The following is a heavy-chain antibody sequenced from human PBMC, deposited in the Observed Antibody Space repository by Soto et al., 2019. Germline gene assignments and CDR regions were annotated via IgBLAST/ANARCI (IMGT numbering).Heavy chain of an antibody. D-gene: IGHD3-3*01. V-gene: IGHV4-59*01. Sequence: SETLSLTCTVSGGSISSYYWSWIRQPPGKGLEWIGYIYYSGSTNYNPSLKSRVTISVDTSKNQFSLKLSSVTAADTAVYYCARGQGTIFGVVPNWFDPWGQGTLVTVSS. CDR1: GGSISSYY. CDR3: ARGQGTIFGVVPNWFDP. J-gene: IGHJ5*02. CDR2: IYYSGST.